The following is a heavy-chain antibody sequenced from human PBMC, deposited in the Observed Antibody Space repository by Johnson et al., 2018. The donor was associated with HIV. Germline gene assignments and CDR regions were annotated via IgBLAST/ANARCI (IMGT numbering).Heavy chain of an antibody. CDR1: GFAVSSRS. CDR2: IYTGGTT. J-gene: IGHJ3*02. V-gene: IGHV3-53*01. CDR3: AKGEGYCGGDCLDAFDI. Sequence: VHLVESGGRLIQPGESLRLSCAASGFAVSSRSMSWVRQAPGKGLEWVSFIYTGGTTYYADSVKGRCTISRDNSKNTLYLQMNSLRAEDTAVYYCAKGEGYCGGDCLDAFDIWGQGTMVTVSS. D-gene: IGHD2-21*01.